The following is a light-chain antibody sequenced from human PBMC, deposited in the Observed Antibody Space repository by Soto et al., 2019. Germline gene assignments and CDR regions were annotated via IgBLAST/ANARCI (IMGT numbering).Light chain of an antibody. CDR2: ETS. CDR3: QQYNSYSWT. J-gene: IGKJ1*01. CDR1: QSVNRW. V-gene: IGKV1-5*03. Sequence: DIHMTQSPSTLSSSVGDRGTITFLASQSVNRWLALYQQKPGKAPKLLIYETSSLESGVPSRFGGSGSGTEFTLTISSLQPDDFAIYYCQQYNSYSWTFGQGTKVDI.